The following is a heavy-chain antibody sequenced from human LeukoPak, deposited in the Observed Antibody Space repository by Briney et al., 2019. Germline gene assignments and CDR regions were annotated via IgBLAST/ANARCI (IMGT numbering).Heavy chain of an antibody. CDR1: GGSISIYY. V-gene: IGHV4-4*07. D-gene: IGHD3-3*01. J-gene: IGHJ5*02. CDR2: IYTRGST. Sequence: SDTLSLTCTVSGGSISIYYGSWIRQPAGEGLEWIVRIYTRGSTNYNPPLKSRFTISVDTSKNQFSLKLSSGTAADTAVYYCARDFWSGPNWFDPWGQGTLVTVSS. CDR3: ARDFWSGPNWFDP.